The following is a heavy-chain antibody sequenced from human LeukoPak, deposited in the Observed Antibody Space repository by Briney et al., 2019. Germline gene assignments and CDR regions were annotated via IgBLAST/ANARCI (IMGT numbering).Heavy chain of an antibody. CDR2: ISRSSSYI. D-gene: IGHD3-3*01. Sequence: GGSLRLSCAASGFTFSSYSMNWVRQAPGKGLEWVSSISRSSSYIYYADSVKGRFTISRDNAKNSLYLQMNSLRAEDTAVYYCARENYDSLTDYWGQGTLVTVSS. CDR1: GFTFSSYS. CDR3: ARENYDSLTDY. V-gene: IGHV3-21*01. J-gene: IGHJ4*02.